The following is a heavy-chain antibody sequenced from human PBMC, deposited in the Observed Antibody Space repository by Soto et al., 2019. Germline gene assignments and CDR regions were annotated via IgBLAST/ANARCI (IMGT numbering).Heavy chain of an antibody. D-gene: IGHD2-2*01. V-gene: IGHV1-69*12. Sequence: QVQLVQSGAEVKKPGSSVKVSCKASGGTFSSYAISWVRQAPGQGLEWMGGIIPIFGTANYAQKFQGRVTITADESTSTAYMELSSVRSEDTAVYYCASRGFVLVPAADYYYYGMDVWGQGTTVTVSS. CDR2: IIPIFGTA. CDR3: ASRGFVLVPAADYYYYGMDV. CDR1: GGTFSSYA. J-gene: IGHJ6*02.